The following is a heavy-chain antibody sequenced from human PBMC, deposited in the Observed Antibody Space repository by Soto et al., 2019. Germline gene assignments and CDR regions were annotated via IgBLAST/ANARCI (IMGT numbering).Heavy chain of an antibody. V-gene: IGHV3-30-3*01. J-gene: IGHJ6*02. CDR2: ISYDGSNK. CDR1: GFTFSSYA. D-gene: IGHD3-3*01. CDR3: ARGPMGSGYYKAYYYYGMDV. Sequence: LRLSCAASGFTFSSYAMHWVRQAPGKGLEWVAVISYDGSNKYYADSVKGRFTISRDNSKNTLYLQMNSLRAEDTAVYYCARGPMGSGYYKAYYYYGMDVWGQGTTVTVSS.